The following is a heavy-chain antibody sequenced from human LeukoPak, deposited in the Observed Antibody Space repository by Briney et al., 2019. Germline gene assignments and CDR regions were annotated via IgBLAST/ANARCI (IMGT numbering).Heavy chain of an antibody. CDR1: GFTFNNYW. CDR2: INRDGSNT. Sequence: GGSLRLSCAASGFTFNNYWMHWVRQAPGKGLVWVSRINRDGSNTDYADSVKGRFTISRDNAKNTLYLQMNSLSAEDTAVYYCAREETMGYWGQGTLVTV. D-gene: IGHD3-10*01. V-gene: IGHV3-74*01. J-gene: IGHJ4*02. CDR3: AREETMGY.